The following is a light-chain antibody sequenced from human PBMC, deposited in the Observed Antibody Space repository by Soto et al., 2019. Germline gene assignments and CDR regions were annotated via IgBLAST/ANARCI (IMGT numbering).Light chain of an antibody. CDR1: QSVSSS. V-gene: IGKV3-20*01. CDR2: DAS. J-gene: IGKJ1*01. Sequence: EIVLTQSPGTLSLSPGERATVSCRASQSVSSSLAWYQQKPGQAPRLLIYDASNRATGIPDRFSGSGSGTDFTLTISRLEPEDFAVYYCQQYGSSPWTFGQGTKVDIK. CDR3: QQYGSSPWT.